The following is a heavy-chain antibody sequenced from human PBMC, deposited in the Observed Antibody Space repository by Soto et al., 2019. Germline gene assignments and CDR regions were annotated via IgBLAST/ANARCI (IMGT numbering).Heavy chain of an antibody. CDR2: MQDSGTT. D-gene: IGHD2-2*01. J-gene: IGHJ5*02. CDR1: GGSISSGGYY. V-gene: IGHV4-31*03. Sequence: PSETLSLTCTVSGGSISSGGYYWGWIRQHPGMGLEWIGHMQDSGTTYYNPSLRSRVTVSVDTSKNQFSLKLSSVTAADTAVYYCARVPDRWGQGTLVTVSS. CDR3: ARVPDR.